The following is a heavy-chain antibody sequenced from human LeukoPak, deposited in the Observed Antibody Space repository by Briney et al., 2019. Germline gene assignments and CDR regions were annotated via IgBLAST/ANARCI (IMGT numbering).Heavy chain of an antibody. D-gene: IGHD6-13*01. CDR2: INAGNGNT. CDR3: ARTRGGSWFDY. Sequence: GASVKVSCTASGCTFTSYAMHWVRQAPGQRLEWMGWINAGNGNTKYSQKFQGRVTITRDTSASTAYMELSSLRSEDTAVYYCARTRGGSWFDYWGQGTLVTVSS. CDR1: GCTFTSYA. J-gene: IGHJ4*02. V-gene: IGHV1-3*01.